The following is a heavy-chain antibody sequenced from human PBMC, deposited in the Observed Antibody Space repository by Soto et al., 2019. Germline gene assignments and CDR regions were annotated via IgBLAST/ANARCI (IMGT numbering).Heavy chain of an antibody. Sequence: PSETRSLACSVSGGSITTRSYYWGWIRQPPGKGLEWIGSLYYSGNTYYNPSLKSRVTMSVDTSKNQFSLELSSVTAADTAVYYCARPDVRVYYGMDVWGQGTTVTVSS. CDR3: ARPDVRVYYGMDV. D-gene: IGHD3-10*02. J-gene: IGHJ6*01. CDR2: LYYSGNT. CDR1: GGSITTRSYY. V-gene: IGHV4-39*01.